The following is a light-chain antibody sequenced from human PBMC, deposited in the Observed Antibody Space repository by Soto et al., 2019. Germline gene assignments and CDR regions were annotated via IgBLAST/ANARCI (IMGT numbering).Light chain of an antibody. J-gene: IGKJ2*02. CDR3: QQRGKWPST. CDR2: SSS. V-gene: IGKV3D-20*02. CDR1: QSLSSSF. Sequence: EIVLTQSLGTLSLSPGERAILSCRASQSLSSSFLAWYQQKPGQAPRLLIYSSSNRATGIPERFSGSGSGTDFTLTISRLEPADFAVYYCQQRGKWPSTFGPGTKVE.